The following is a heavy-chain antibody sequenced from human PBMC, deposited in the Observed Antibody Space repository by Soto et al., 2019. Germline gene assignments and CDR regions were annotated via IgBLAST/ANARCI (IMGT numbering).Heavy chain of an antibody. CDR2: IRSKPNSYAT. CDR1: GFTFSDSS. V-gene: IGHV3-73*01. CDR3: TRLGYCSGGSCPTDF. Sequence: TGGSLRLSCAASGFTFSDSSIHWVRQASGKGLEWVGRIRSKPNSYATAYAASVKGRFTISRDDSKNTAYLQMNSLKSEDTAVYYCTRLGYCSGGSCPTDFWGQGTLVTSPQ. J-gene: IGHJ4*02. D-gene: IGHD2-15*01.